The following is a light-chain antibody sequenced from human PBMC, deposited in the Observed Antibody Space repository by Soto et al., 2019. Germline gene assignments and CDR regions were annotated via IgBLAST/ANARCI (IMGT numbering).Light chain of an antibody. CDR3: HQYNTWPPIT. CDR1: QSVSSN. CDR2: GAS. Sequence: EIVMTQSPATLSVSPGERATLSCRASQSVSSNLAWYQQKTGQAPRLLIFGASTRATGIPAMFSGSGSGTEFTLTISSLQSEDFAVYYCHQYNTWPPITFGPGTRLDIK. V-gene: IGKV3-15*01. J-gene: IGKJ5*01.